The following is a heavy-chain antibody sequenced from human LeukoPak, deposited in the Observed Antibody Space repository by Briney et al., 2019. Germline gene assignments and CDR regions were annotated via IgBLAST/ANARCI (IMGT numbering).Heavy chain of an antibody. Sequence: GESLKISCKGSGHSFTSYWIGWVRQMPGKGLEWMGIIYPGDSDTRYSPSFQGQVTISADKSISTAYLQWSSLKASDTAMYYCARSYCGGDCYSWVYFDYWGQGTLVTVSS. CDR1: GHSFTSYW. CDR2: IYPGDSDT. J-gene: IGHJ4*02. D-gene: IGHD2-21*02. CDR3: ARSYCGGDCYSWVYFDY. V-gene: IGHV5-51*01.